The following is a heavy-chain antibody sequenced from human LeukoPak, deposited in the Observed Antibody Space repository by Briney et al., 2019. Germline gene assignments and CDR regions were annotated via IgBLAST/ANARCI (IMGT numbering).Heavy chain of an antibody. J-gene: IGHJ4*02. V-gene: IGHV3-74*01. CDR1: GFTFSSYW. CDR3: ARLYYDSSGYYRLDY. CDR2: INSDGSST. Sequence: GGSLRLSCAASGFTFSSYWMHWVRQAPGKGLVWVSRINSDGSSTSYADSVKGRFTISRDNAKNTLYLQMNSLRAEDTAVYYCARLYYDSSGYYRLDYWGQGTLVTVSS. D-gene: IGHD3-22*01.